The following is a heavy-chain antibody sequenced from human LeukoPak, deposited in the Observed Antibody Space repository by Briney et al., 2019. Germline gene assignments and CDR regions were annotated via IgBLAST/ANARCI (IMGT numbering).Heavy chain of an antibody. CDR2: INHSGST. CDR1: GGSFSGYY. Sequence: MTSETLSLTCAVYGGSFSGYYWSWIRQPPGKGLEWIGEINHSGSTNYNPSLKSRVTISVDTSKNQFSLKLSSVTAADTAVYYCARERYGGNYYFDYWGQGTLVTVSS. V-gene: IGHV4-34*01. CDR3: ARERYGGNYYFDY. J-gene: IGHJ4*02. D-gene: IGHD4-23*01.